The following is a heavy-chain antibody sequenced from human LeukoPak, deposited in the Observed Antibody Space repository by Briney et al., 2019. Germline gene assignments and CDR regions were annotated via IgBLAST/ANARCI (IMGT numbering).Heavy chain of an antibody. CDR1: GSTFDDYG. Sequence: GGSLRLSCAASGSTFDDYGMSWVRQAPGKGLEWVSGINWNGGSTGYADSVKGRFTISRDNAKNSLYLQMNSLRAEDTALYYCARVDSYAKGGYFDYWGQGTLVTVSS. CDR2: INWNGGST. D-gene: IGHD5-18*01. J-gene: IGHJ4*02. V-gene: IGHV3-20*04. CDR3: ARVDSYAKGGYFDY.